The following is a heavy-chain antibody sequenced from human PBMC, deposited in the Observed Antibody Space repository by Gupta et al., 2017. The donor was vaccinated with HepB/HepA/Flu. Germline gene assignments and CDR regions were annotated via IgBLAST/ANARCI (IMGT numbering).Heavy chain of an antibody. D-gene: IGHD4-23*01. CDR3: ARSPTVVTTYDY. CDR1: GGSISSSSYY. V-gene: IGHV4-39*01. CDR2: IYYSGST. Sequence: QLQLQESGPGLVKPSETLSLTCTVSGGSISSSSYYWGWIRQPPGKGLEWIGSIYYSGSTYYNPSLKSRVTISVDTSKNQFSLKLSSVTAADTAVYYCARSPTVVTTYDYWGQGTLVTVSS. J-gene: IGHJ4*02.